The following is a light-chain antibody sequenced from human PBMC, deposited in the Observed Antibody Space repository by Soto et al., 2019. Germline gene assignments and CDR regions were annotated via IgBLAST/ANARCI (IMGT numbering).Light chain of an antibody. Sequence: QSVLTQPPSVSGAPGQRITISCTGSSSNIGAGYDVHWYRQLPGTAPKLLIFADTKRPSGVPDRFSGSKSGTSASLAITGLQAEDEADYYCSSYAGTSYIVFGSGTKVTVL. CDR1: SSNIGAGYD. CDR3: SSYAGTSYIV. J-gene: IGLJ1*01. CDR2: ADT. V-gene: IGLV1-40*01.